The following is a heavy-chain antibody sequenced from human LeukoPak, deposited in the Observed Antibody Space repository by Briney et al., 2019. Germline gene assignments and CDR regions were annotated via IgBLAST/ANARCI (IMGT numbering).Heavy chain of an antibody. CDR1: GYTFTSYD. D-gene: IGHD2-15*01. Sequence: ASVKVSCKASGYTFTSYDINWARQATGQGLEWMGWMNPNSGNTGYAQKFQGRVTMTRNTSISTAYMELSSLRSEDTAVYYCARRDKGARIRCYYYYMDVWGKGTTVTVSS. CDR3: ARRDKGARIRCYYYYMDV. V-gene: IGHV1-8*01. J-gene: IGHJ6*03. CDR2: MNPNSGNT.